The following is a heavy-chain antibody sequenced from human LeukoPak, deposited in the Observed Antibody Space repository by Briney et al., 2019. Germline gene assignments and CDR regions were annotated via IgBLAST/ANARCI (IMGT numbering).Heavy chain of an antibody. CDR2: IKSKTDGGTT. Sequence: GGSLRLSCAASGFTFSNAWMSWVRQAPGKGLEWVGRIKSKTDGGTTDYAAPVKGRFTISRDDSKNTLYLQMNSLKTEDTAVYYCTTDLGAQYYIDYWGQGTLVTVSS. CDR3: TTDLGAQYYIDY. J-gene: IGHJ4*02. V-gene: IGHV3-15*01. CDR1: GFTFSNAW. D-gene: IGHD3-16*01.